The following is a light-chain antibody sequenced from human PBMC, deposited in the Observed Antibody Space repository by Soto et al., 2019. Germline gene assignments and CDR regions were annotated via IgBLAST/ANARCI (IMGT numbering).Light chain of an antibody. V-gene: IGLV2-18*01. CDR2: EVT. Sequence: QSVLTQPPSVSGSPGQSVTISCTATSSDVGTYDRVSWCQQPPGTAPKLIIYEVTYRPSGVPDRFSGSQSGYTASLTISGLQAEDEADYYCSLFTSSRTYVFGTGTKVTVL. J-gene: IGLJ1*01. CDR1: SSDVGTYDR. CDR3: SLFTSSRTYV.